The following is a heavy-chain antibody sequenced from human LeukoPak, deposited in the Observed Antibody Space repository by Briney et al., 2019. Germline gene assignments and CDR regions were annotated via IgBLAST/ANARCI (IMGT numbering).Heavy chain of an antibody. V-gene: IGHV3-64D*09. Sequence: GGSLRLSCSASGFTFSSYAMHWVRQAPGKGLEYVSAISSNGGITYYADSVKGRFTISRDNSKNTLYLQMSSLRAEDTVVYYYVKDPLPGTPTYYFDYWGQGTLVTVSS. CDR2: ISSNGGIT. CDR3: VKDPLPGTPTYYFDY. J-gene: IGHJ4*02. D-gene: IGHD2-15*01. CDR1: GFTFSSYA.